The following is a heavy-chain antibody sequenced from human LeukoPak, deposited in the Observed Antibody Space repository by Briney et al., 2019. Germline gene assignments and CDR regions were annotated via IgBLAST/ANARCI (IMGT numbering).Heavy chain of an antibody. CDR1: GGSISSSSYY. Sequence: SETLSLTCTVSGGSISSSSYYWGWIRQPPGTGLEWIGSIYYSGSTHYNPSLKSRVTISVDTSKNQFSLKLSSVTAADTAVYYCAHDSSGNFDYWGQGTLVTVSS. D-gene: IGHD3-22*01. J-gene: IGHJ4*02. V-gene: IGHV4-39*01. CDR3: AHDSSGNFDY. CDR2: IYYSGST.